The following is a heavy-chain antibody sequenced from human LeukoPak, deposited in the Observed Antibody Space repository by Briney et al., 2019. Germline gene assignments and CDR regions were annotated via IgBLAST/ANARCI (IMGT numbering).Heavy chain of an antibody. J-gene: IGHJ5*02. CDR3: AGKKYQLLYSAGQFVHNWFDP. CDR1: GFTFSSYS. V-gene: IGHV3-21*04. D-gene: IGHD2-2*02. Sequence: GGSLRLSCAASGFTFSSYSMNWVRQAPGKGLEWVSSISSSSSYIYYADSVKGRFTISRDNAKNSLYLQMNSLRAEDTAVYYCAGKKYQLLYSAGQFVHNWFDPWGQGTLVTVFS. CDR2: ISSSSSYI.